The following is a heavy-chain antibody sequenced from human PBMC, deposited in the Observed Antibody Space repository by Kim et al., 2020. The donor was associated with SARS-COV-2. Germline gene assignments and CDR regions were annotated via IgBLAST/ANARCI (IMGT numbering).Heavy chain of an antibody. V-gene: IGHV1-2*04. D-gene: IGHD2-2*01. CDR2: INPNSGGT. CDR3: VVLSSYCSSTSCYAGPDAFDI. J-gene: IGHJ3*02. Sequence: ASVKVSCKASGYTFTGYYMHWVRQAPGQGLEWMGWINPNSGGTNYAQKFQGWVTMTRDTSISTAYMELSRLRSDDTAVYYCVVLSSYCSSTSCYAGPDAFDIWGQGTMVTVSS. CDR1: GYTFTGYY.